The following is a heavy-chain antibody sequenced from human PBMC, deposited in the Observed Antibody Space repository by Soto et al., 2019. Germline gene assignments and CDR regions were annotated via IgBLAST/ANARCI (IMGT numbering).Heavy chain of an antibody. V-gene: IGHV3-30*18. CDR2: MSYDGTKQ. D-gene: IGHD6-13*01. CDR1: GFTFSTYG. CDR3: AKEYGSTWIDH. J-gene: IGHJ4*02. Sequence: QVQLVESGGGVFQPGRSLRLSCAASGFTFSTYGMHWVRQAPGKGLEWVGGMSYDGTKQFYLDSVKGRFTISRDNSRNTLFLQLNSLRDEDTAVYYCAKEYGSTWIDHWGQGTPVTVSS.